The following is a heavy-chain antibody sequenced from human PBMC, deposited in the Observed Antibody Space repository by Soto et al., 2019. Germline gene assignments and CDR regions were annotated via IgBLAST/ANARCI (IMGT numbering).Heavy chain of an antibody. CDR3: ARHTPAISISDH. Sequence: QLQLQESGPGLVKPSETLSLTCTVSGGSISSSSYYWGWIRQPPGKGLEWIGSIYYSGGTYYNPPLTRRGPLSVATSTHQFSLKLSSVTAADTAVYYCARHTPAISISDHWGQGTLVTVSS. D-gene: IGHD2-15*01. V-gene: IGHV4-39*01. CDR1: GGSISSSSYY. CDR2: IYYSGGT. J-gene: IGHJ4*02.